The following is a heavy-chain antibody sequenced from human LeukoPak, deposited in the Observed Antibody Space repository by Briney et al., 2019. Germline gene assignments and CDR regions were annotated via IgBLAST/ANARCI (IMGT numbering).Heavy chain of an antibody. J-gene: IGHJ3*02. CDR2: ISSSSSYI. V-gene: IGHV3-21*01. D-gene: IGHD6-13*01. CDR3: ARSYASSSLDAFDI. Sequence: PGRSLRLSCAASGFTFSSYSMNWVRQAPGKGLEWVSSISSSSSYIYYADSVKGRFTISRDNAKNSLYLQMNSLRAEDTAVYYCARSYASSSLDAFDIWAQGTMVTVSS. CDR1: GFTFSSYS.